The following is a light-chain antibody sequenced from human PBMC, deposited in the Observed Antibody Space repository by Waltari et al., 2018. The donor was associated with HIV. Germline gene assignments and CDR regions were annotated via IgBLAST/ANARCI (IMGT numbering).Light chain of an antibody. Sequence: EIVLTQSPATLSLSPGERATLSCRASQSVGSYLAWYQQKPGQVHRLLIYDASNRATGIPARFSGSGSGTDCTLTISSLEPEDFAVYYCQQRSNWPGITFGQGTRLEIK. CDR3: QQRSNWPGIT. V-gene: IGKV3-11*01. CDR1: QSVGSY. CDR2: DAS. J-gene: IGKJ5*01.